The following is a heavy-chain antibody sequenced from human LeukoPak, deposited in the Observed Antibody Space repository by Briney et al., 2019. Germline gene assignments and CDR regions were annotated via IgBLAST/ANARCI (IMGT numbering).Heavy chain of an antibody. CDR3: ARNRACYSTSCYPPGVL. D-gene: IGHD2-2*01. J-gene: IGHJ4*02. Sequence: GGALVIPSRTSVLNCNSFDLGGRRHTTEKGLEGVSTILGSGVSGDSTYYSDSVRGRFSISRDNSKNTLYLQMDSLRADDTAVYYCARNRACYSTSCYPPGVLWGQGTLATVSS. CDR2: ILGSGVSGDST. CDR1: VLNCNSFD. V-gene: IGHV3-23*01.